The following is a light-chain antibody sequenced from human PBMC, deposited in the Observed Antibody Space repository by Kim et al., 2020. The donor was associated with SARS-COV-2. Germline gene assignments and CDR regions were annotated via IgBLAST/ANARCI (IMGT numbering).Light chain of an antibody. Sequence: ASVGDRVTIICQASKDIGNFLNWYQQPPGEAPKLLIYDASNVETGAPSRFSGSVSGTDFTFTISSQQPEDFVTYFCQQYNNFPFSFGPGTKVDIK. V-gene: IGKV1-33*01. CDR1: KDIGNF. CDR2: DAS. CDR3: QQYNNFPFS. J-gene: IGKJ3*01.